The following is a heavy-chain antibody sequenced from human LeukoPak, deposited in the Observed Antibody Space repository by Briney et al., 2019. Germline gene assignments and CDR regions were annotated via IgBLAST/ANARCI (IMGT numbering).Heavy chain of an antibody. D-gene: IGHD2-15*01. J-gene: IGHJ1*01. CDR3: AGGGWSHR. V-gene: IGHV4-59*01. Sequence: PGGSLRLSCAASLFSFSDFSMAWIRQPPGKGLEWIGYIYYSGSTNYDPSLKSRVTISVDTSKNQFSLKLSSVTAADTAVYYCAGGGWSHRWGQGTLVTVSS. CDR1: LFSFSDFS. CDR2: IYYSGST.